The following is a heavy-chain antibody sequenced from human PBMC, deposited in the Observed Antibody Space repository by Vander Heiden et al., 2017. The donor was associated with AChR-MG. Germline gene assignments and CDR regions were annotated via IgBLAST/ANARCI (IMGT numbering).Heavy chain of an antibody. Sequence: EVQLLESGGGLVQPGGSLRLSCAGSGFTFSNSAMRWVRQAPGKGLEWVSSIRGSSGNTFYADSVKGRFTISRDNFKNTLFLQMNSLRAEDTALYYCAKGGNTGAFEFWGQGTQVTVPS. D-gene: IGHD1-1*01. V-gene: IGHV3-23*01. CDR2: IRGSSGNT. CDR1: GFTFSNSA. J-gene: IGHJ4*02. CDR3: AKGGNTGAFEF.